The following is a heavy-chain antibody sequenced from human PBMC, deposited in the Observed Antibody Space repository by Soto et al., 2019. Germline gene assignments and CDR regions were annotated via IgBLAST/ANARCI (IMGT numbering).Heavy chain of an antibody. D-gene: IGHD2-2*01. CDR3: ARVVGLVVPAAMRSYYYYMDV. J-gene: IGHJ6*03. V-gene: IGHV4-34*01. CDR2: INHSGST. Sequence: SETLSLTCAVYGGSFSGYYWSWIRQPPGKGLEWIGEINHSGSTNYNPSLKSRVTISVDTSKNQFSLKLSSVTAADTAVYYCARVVGLVVPAAMRSYYYYMDVWGKGTTVTVSS. CDR1: GGSFSGYY.